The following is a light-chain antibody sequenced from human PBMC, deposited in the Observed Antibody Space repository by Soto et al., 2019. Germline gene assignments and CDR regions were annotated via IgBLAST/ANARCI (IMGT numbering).Light chain of an antibody. CDR2: ENN. V-gene: IGLV1-51*02. Sequence: QSVLTQPRSVSGSPGQSVTISCTGTSSDFGGYNYVSWYRQLPGTAPKLLIYENNKRPSGIPDRFSGSKSGTSATLGITGLETGDEADYYCATWDSSLSGGVFGTGTKVTVL. CDR3: ATWDSSLSGGV. J-gene: IGLJ1*01. CDR1: SSDFGGYNY.